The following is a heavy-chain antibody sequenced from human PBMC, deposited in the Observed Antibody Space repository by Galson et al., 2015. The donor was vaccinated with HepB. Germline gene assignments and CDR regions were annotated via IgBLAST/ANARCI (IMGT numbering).Heavy chain of an antibody. V-gene: IGHV3-48*01. CDR3: ARDRHYYDSSGYLAD. CDR1: GFTFSSYS. J-gene: IGHJ4*02. D-gene: IGHD3-22*01. CDR2: ISSSSSTI. Sequence: SLRLSCAASGFTFSSYSMNWVRQAPGKGLEWVSYISSSSSTIYYADSVKGRFTISRDNSKNTLYLQMNSLRAEDTAMYYCARDRHYYDSSGYLADWGQGTLVTVSS.